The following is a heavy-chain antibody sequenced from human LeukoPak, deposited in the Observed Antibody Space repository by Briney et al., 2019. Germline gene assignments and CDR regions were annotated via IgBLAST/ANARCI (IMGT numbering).Heavy chain of an antibody. CDR1: GFTFSSYW. CDR2: IKQDGSEK. Sequence: PGGSLRLSCAASGFTFSSYWMSWVRQAPGKGLEWVANIKQDGSEKYYVDSVKGRFTISRDNAKNSLYLQMSSLRADDTAVYYCARDRLLYYYDSGPTGHFQHWGQGTLVT. CDR3: ARDRLLYYYDSGPTGHFQH. D-gene: IGHD3-22*01. V-gene: IGHV3-7*01. J-gene: IGHJ1*01.